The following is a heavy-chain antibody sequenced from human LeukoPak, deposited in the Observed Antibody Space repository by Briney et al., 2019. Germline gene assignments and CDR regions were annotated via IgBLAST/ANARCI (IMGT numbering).Heavy chain of an antibody. CDR3: ARGITMIVDLDAFDI. Sequence: SETLSLTCTVSGGSINSYYWSWIRQPPGKGLEWIGYIYYSGSTNYNPSLKSRVTISVDTSNNQFSLKLTSVTAADTAVYYCARGITMIVDLDAFDIWGQGTMVTVSS. V-gene: IGHV4-59*01. CDR1: GGSINSYY. D-gene: IGHD3-22*01. J-gene: IGHJ3*02. CDR2: IYYSGST.